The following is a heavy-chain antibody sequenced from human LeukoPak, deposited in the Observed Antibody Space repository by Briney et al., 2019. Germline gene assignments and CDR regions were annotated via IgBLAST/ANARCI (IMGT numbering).Heavy chain of an antibody. CDR3: ARGTAGTTFFDY. Sequence: SETLSLTCTVSGGSISGYYWSWIRQPPGKGLECIGYIYYSGSTNYNPSLKSRVTISVDMSKNQFSLKLSSVTAADTAVYYCARGTAGTTFFDYWGQGTLVTVSS. CDR1: GGSISGYY. CDR2: IYYSGST. J-gene: IGHJ4*02. D-gene: IGHD1-7*01. V-gene: IGHV4-59*01.